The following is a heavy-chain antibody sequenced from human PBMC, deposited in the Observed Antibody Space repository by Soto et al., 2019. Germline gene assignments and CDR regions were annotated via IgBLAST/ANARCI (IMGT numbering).Heavy chain of an antibody. J-gene: IGHJ3*01. D-gene: IGHD3-10*01. CDR3: ARVWGGAFDF. V-gene: IGHV4-59*01. Sequence: SDTLSLTCTVSGGAISSYYWSWIRQPPGKGLEWIGYIYYSGSTNYNPSLKSRVTISVDTSKNQFSLKLSSVTAADTAVYYCARVWGGAFDFWGQGTMVTVSS. CDR1: GGAISSYY. CDR2: IYYSGST.